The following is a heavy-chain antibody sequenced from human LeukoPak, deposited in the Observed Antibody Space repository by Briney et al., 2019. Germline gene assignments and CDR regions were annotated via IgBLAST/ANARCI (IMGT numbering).Heavy chain of an antibody. Sequence: SETLSLTCTVSGGSISSYYWSWVRQPPGKGLEWIGYIYYSGSTNYNPYLKSRVTISVDTSKNQFSLKLSSVTAADTAVYYCARGMAIEEYYFDYWGQGTLVTVSS. CDR1: GGSISSYY. J-gene: IGHJ4*02. CDR2: IYYSGST. CDR3: ARGMAIEEYYFDY. D-gene: IGHD5-24*01. V-gene: IGHV4-59*01.